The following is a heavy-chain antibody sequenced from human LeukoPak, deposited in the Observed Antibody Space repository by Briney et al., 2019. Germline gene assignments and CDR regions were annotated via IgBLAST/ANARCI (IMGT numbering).Heavy chain of an antibody. CDR2: IYHSGST. V-gene: IGHV4-38-2*02. CDR1: GYSISSGYY. J-gene: IGHJ3*02. D-gene: IGHD3-10*01. CDR3: ASPRITMVRGVSFDI. Sequence: PSETLSLTCTVSGYSISSGYYWGWIRQPPGKGLEWIGSIYHSGSTYYNPSLKSRVTTSVDTSKNQFSLKLSSVTAADTAVYYCASPRITMVRGVSFDIWGQGTMVTVSS.